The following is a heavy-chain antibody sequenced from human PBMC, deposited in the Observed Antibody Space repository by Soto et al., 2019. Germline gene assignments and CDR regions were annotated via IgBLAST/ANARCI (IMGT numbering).Heavy chain of an antibody. J-gene: IGHJ5*02. V-gene: IGHV3-33*01. CDR2: IWYDGSNK. CDR1: GFTFSSYG. CDR3: XREGLEWIQLWLDN. Sequence: PGGSLRLSCAASGFTFSSYGMHWVRQAPGKGLEWVAVIWYDGSNKYYAXSVKXXXXXXXDXXXNTLYLQMNSLRAEDTAVYYCXREGLEWIQLWLDNWGKGTPFTAPS. D-gene: IGHD5-18*01.